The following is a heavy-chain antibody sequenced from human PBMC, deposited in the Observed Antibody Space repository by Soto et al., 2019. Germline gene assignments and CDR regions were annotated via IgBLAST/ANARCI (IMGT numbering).Heavy chain of an antibody. J-gene: IGHJ4*02. D-gene: IGHD3-22*01. CDR2: ISAYNGNT. CDR3: ARAPASYYYDSSGYYYYFDY. V-gene: IGHV1-18*01. CDR1: GFTLSSYG. Sequence: APVEVSRKAFGFTLSSYGISWGRPAPGQRVERMGWISAYNGNTNYAQKLQGRVTMTTDTSTSTAYMELRSLRSDDTAVYYCARAPASYYYDSSGYYYYFDYWGQGTLVTVSS.